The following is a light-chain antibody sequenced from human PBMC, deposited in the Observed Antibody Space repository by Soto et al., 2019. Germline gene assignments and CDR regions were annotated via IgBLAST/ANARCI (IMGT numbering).Light chain of an antibody. CDR2: GAS. V-gene: IGKV3-20*01. J-gene: IGKJ5*01. CDR1: QTVSITY. Sequence: GLTQSPGTLSFSPGESATLSCRASQTVSITYLTWYQQKPGQAPRLLIFGASKRATGIPDRFSGSGSGRDFTLTISGLEPEDFAVYYCQQYGSSPLISFGQGTRLEIK. CDR3: QQYGSSPLIS.